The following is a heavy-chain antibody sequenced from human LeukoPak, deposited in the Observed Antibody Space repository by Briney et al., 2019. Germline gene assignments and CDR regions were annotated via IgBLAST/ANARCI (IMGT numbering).Heavy chain of an antibody. CDR2: ISAYNGNT. CDR3: ARGCSSTSCYWNYYYYGMDV. Sequence: ASVKVSCKASGYTFTSYGISWVRQAPGQGLEWMGWISAYNGNTNYAQKLQGRVTMTTDTSTSIAYMELRSLRSDDTAVYYCARGCSSTSCYWNYYYYGMDVWGKGTTVTVSS. J-gene: IGHJ6*04. V-gene: IGHV1-18*04. D-gene: IGHD2-2*01. CDR1: GYTFTSYG.